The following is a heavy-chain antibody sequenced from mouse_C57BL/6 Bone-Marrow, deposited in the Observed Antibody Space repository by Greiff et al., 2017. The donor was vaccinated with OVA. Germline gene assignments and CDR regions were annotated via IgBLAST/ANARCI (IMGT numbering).Heavy chain of an antibody. CDR2: IYPRSGNT. CDR3: ARRSFLYYGSSFYAMDY. J-gene: IGHJ4*01. Sequence: VKLMESGAELARPGASVKLSCKASGYTFTSYGISWVKQRTGQGLEWIGEIYPRSGNTYYNEKFKGKATLTADKSSSTAYMELRSLTSEDSAVYFCARRSFLYYGSSFYAMDYWGQGTSVTVSS. V-gene: IGHV1-81*01. CDR1: GYTFTSYG. D-gene: IGHD1-1*01.